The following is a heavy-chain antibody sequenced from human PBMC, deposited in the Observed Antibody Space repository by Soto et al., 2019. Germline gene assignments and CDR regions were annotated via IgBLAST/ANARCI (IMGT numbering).Heavy chain of an antibody. CDR3: AGGLGMAVAGTFDS. J-gene: IGHJ4*02. CDR2: MNPNSGNT. V-gene: IGHV1-8*01. Sequence: ASVKVSCKASGYTFTSYDINWVRQATGQGLEWMGWMNPNSGNTGYAQKFQGRVTMTRNTSISTAYMELSSLRSEDTAVYYCAGGLGMAVAGTFDSWGQGTRVTVSS. CDR1: GYTFTSYD. D-gene: IGHD6-19*01.